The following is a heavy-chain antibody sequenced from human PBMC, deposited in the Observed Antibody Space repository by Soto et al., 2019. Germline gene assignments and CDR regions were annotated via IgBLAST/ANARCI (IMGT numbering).Heavy chain of an antibody. J-gene: IGHJ4*02. D-gene: IGHD1-26*01. V-gene: IGHV3-23*01. CDR2: LSGSGSSA. Sequence: EVQLLESGGGWVKRGGSLGLPCAPSGFPFTNYALSWARQLQGRGRGWVAGLSGSGSSAYYADSWKGRFTISRDNSTNTLYLQMNRLRAEDTAIYYCAKTKKYSGTYGLFDSWGQGTRVTVSS. CDR1: GFPFTNYA. CDR3: AKTKKYSGTYGLFDS.